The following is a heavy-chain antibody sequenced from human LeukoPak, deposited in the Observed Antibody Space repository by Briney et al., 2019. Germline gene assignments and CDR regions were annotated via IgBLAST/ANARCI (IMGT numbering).Heavy chain of an antibody. V-gene: IGHV3-7*01. Sequence: GGSLRLSCAASGFTFSNYWMSWVGQAPGKGLEWVANIKQDGSEKYYVDSVKGRFIISRDNAKNSLYLQMNNLRAEDTAVYYCARAPGNRNLDYWGQGTLVTVSS. J-gene: IGHJ4*02. CDR3: ARAPGNRNLDY. CDR2: IKQDGSEK. CDR1: GFTFSNYW.